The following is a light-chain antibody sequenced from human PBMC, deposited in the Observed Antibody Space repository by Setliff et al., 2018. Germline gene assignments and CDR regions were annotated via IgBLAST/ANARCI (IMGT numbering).Light chain of an antibody. CDR3: AAWDDSLNGEV. CDR1: SSNIGSNT. J-gene: IGLJ1*01. CDR2: RNN. Sequence: QSVLTQPPSASGTPGQRVTISCSGSSSNIGSNTVNWYQQLPGTAPKLLIYRNNQRPSGVPDRFSGSKSGTLASLAISGLQSEDEADYYCAAWDDSLNGEVFGTGTKVTVL. V-gene: IGLV1-44*01.